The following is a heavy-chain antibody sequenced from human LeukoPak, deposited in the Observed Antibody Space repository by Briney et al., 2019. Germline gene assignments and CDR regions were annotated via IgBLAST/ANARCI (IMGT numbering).Heavy chain of an antibody. Sequence: ASVKVSCKASVYTFTKYAISWVRQAPGQGLEWMGWISGYNGNTNYAQRLQDRVTMTTDTSTSTAYMDLRSLRSDDTAVYYCARGGYYDKSGHYHGLFDYWGQGTLVTVSS. V-gene: IGHV1-18*01. CDR1: VYTFTKYA. CDR3: ARGGYYDKSGHYHGLFDY. J-gene: IGHJ4*02. D-gene: IGHD3-22*01. CDR2: ISGYNGNT.